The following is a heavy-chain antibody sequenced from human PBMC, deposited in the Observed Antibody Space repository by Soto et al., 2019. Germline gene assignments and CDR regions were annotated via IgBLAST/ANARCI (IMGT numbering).Heavy chain of an antibody. D-gene: IGHD2-15*01. CDR3: ARNQPQRYCSGGTCRPAYGMDV. V-gene: IGHV4-39*01. CDR2: IYYSGDT. CDR1: GGSISSDSFY. Sequence: PSETLSLTCTVSGGSISSDSFYWAWIRQPPGQGLEWIGIIYYSGDTYYNPSLAGRLTMSVDTSNQFSPTLRSVTAADTALYYCARNQPQRYCSGGTCRPAYGMDVWGQGTTVTVSS. J-gene: IGHJ6*02.